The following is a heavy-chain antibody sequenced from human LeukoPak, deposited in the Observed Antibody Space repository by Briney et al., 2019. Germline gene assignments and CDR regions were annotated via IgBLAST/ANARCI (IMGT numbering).Heavy chain of an antibody. CDR2: IKQDESEK. J-gene: IGHJ4*02. D-gene: IGHD1-26*01. V-gene: IGHV3-7*01. CDR1: GFTFSSYW. CDR3: ARPSLNSGSYFDY. Sequence: PGGSLRLSCAASGFTFSSYWMSWVRQTPEKGLEGVAHIKQDESEKYYVDSVKGRFTISRDNARNSLYLQMNSLRAEDTAVYYCARPSLNSGSYFDYWGQGILVTVSS.